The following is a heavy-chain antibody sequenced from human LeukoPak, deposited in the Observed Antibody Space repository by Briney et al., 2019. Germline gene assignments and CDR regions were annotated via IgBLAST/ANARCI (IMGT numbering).Heavy chain of an antibody. D-gene: IGHD7-27*01. CDR3: ARSLGPAFFDY. CDR1: GGSISSGGYY. CDR2: IYYSGST. J-gene: IGHJ4*02. Sequence: SQILSLTCTVSGGSISSGGYYWSWIRQHPRKGLEWIGHIYYSGSTYYNPSLKSRVTISVETSKNQCSLKLSSVTAADTAVYYCARSLGPAFFDYWGQGTLVTVSS. V-gene: IGHV4-31*03.